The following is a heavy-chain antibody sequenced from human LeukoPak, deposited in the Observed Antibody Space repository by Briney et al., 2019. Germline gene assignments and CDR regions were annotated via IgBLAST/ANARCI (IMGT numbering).Heavy chain of an antibody. Sequence: SETLSLTCAVYGGSFSGYYWSWIRQPPGKGLEWIGEINHSGSTNYNPSLKSRVTISVDTSKNQFSLKLSSVTAADTAVYYCARDDCSSTSCSKTGGGFDPWGQGTLVTVSS. CDR2: INHSGST. V-gene: IGHV4-34*01. CDR1: GGSFSGYY. D-gene: IGHD2-2*01. CDR3: ARDDCSSTSCSKTGGGFDP. J-gene: IGHJ5*02.